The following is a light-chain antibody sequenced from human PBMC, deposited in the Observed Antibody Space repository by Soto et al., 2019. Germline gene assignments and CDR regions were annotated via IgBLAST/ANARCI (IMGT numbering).Light chain of an antibody. Sequence: DIQMTQSPSSLSASVGDRVTITCRASQTITTYLNWYQQKPGKAPKLLIYKASTLQSGVPSRFSGSGSGTEFTLTISSLQPDDFATYYCQQYSDNWTFGQGTKVEIK. CDR2: KAS. CDR1: QTITTY. CDR3: QQYSDNWT. J-gene: IGKJ1*01. V-gene: IGKV1-39*01.